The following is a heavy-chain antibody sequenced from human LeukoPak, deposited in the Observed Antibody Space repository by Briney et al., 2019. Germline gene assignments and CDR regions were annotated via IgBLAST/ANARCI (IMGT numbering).Heavy chain of an antibody. CDR1: GDSVSSNSAA. D-gene: IGHD1-26*01. J-gene: IGHJ4*02. CDR3: ARDGVPIYSGSYREYYFDY. CDR2: TYYRSKWYN. V-gene: IGHV6-1*01. Sequence: SQTLSLTCAISGDSVSSNSAAWNWIRQSPSRGLEWLGRTYYRSKWYNDYAVSVKGRIIINPDTSKNQFSLQMNSVTPEDTAVYYCARDGVPIYSGSYREYYFDYWGQGTLVTVSS.